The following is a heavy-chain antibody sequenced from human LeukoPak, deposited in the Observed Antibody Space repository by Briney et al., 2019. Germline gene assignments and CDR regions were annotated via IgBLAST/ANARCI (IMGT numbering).Heavy chain of an antibody. CDR2: IYSGGCT. D-gene: IGHD5-18*01. V-gene: IGHV3-66*02. Sequence: GGSLRLSCAASGFTVSSNYMSWVRQAPGKGLEWVSVIYSGGCTYYADSVKGRFTISRDNSKNTLYLQMNSLRAEDTAVYYCARDLGYSYGGFDPWGQGTLVTVSS. CDR1: GFTVSSNY. CDR3: ARDLGYSYGGFDP. J-gene: IGHJ5*02.